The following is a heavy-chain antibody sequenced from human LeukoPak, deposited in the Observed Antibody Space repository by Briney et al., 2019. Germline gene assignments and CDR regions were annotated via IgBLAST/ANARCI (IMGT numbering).Heavy chain of an antibody. V-gene: IGHV1-46*01. CDR3: ARDHYDSSGYYGNFWFDP. CDR1: GYTFTSYA. Sequence: ASVKVSCKASGYTFTSYAMNWVRQAPGQGLEWMGIINPSGGSTSYAQKFQGRVTMTRDMSTSTVYMELSSLRSEDTAVYYCARDHYDSSGYYGNFWFDPWGQGTLVTVSS. J-gene: IGHJ5*02. CDR2: INPSGGST. D-gene: IGHD3-22*01.